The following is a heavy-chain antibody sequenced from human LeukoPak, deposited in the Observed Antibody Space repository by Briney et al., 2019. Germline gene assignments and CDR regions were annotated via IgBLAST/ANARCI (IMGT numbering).Heavy chain of an antibody. Sequence: ETLSLTCAVYGGSFSGCYWSWIRQPPGKGLEWIGEINHSGSTNYNPSLKSRVTISVDTSKNQFSLKLSSVTAADTAVYYCARSRRWLQSQSDYWGQGTLVTVSS. J-gene: IGHJ4*02. CDR1: GGSFSGCY. CDR2: INHSGST. CDR3: ARSRRWLQSQSDY. V-gene: IGHV4-34*01. D-gene: IGHD5-24*01.